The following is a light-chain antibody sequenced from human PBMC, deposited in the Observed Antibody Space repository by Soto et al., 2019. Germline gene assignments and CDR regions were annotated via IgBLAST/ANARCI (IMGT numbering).Light chain of an antibody. Sequence: EIVLTHAAGTLSLSPGEIAALSFGASQNVRNTYLAWYQQKAGQAPRLLIYDASNRATGIPARFSGSGSGTDFTLTISSLEPEDFAVYYCQQRSNWPITFGQRTRLEVK. V-gene: IGKV3-11*01. J-gene: IGKJ5*01. CDR2: DAS. CDR1: QNVRNTY. CDR3: QQRSNWPIT.